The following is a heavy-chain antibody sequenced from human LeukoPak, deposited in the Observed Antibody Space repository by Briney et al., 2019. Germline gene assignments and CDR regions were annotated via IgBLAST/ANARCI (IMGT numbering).Heavy chain of an antibody. CDR2: ISYDGSNK. V-gene: IGHV3-30-3*01. D-gene: IGHD3-22*01. Sequence: RPGGSLRLSCAASGFTFSSYAMHWVRQAPGKGLEWVAVISYDGSNKYYADSVKGRFTISRDNSKNTLYLQMNSLRAEDTAVYYCARGVAYDDAFDIWGQGTMVTVSS. J-gene: IGHJ3*02. CDR1: GFTFSSYA. CDR3: ARGVAYDDAFDI.